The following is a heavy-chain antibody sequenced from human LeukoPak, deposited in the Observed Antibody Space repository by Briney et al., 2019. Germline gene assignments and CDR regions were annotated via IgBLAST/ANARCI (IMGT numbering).Heavy chain of an antibody. V-gene: IGHV1-69*13. CDR3: ARDPYRFAFDI. CDR1: GGTFSSYV. J-gene: IGHJ3*02. CDR2: ILPIFGTS. D-gene: IGHD1-26*01. Sequence: ASVKVSCKASGGTFSSYVINWVRQAPGQGLEWMGGILPIFGTSIYSQQFQGRVTITADESTNTAYMELNRLRSDDTATYYCARDPYRFAFDIWGQGTVVLVSS.